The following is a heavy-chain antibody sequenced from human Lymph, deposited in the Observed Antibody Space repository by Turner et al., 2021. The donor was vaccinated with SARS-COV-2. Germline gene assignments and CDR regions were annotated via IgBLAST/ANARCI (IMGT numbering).Heavy chain of an antibody. D-gene: IGHD2-8*02. CDR2: ISYDGSNK. CDR3: AEHTGGQVDV. Sequence: VQLVESGGGVVQPGGSLRLSCAASGFTFSSYAMHWVRQAPGKGLEWVAVISYDGSNKYSDDVVKGRFTITRDNYKNLLHLKMNSLSAEDTAVYYCAEHTGGQVDVWGQGTTVTVSS. CDR1: GFTFSSYA. V-gene: IGHV3-30-3*01. J-gene: IGHJ6*02.